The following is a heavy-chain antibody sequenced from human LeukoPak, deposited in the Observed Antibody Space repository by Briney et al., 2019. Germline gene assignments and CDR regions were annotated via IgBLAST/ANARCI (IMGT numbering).Heavy chain of an antibody. J-gene: IGHJ4*02. D-gene: IGHD5-18*01. CDR1: GFTFSTDA. CDR3: ARVGDPMKIGYSYGFLDF. CDR2: VSSKGGST. V-gene: IGHV3-64*01. Sequence: GGALRLSCAASGFTFSTDAMRCGPQAPGEGLEYVSAVSSKGGSTYYAHSLKGRFTIRRDNSKNIVYLQMGSLRAEDMGVYYGARVGDPMKIGYSYGFLDFWGQGTLVTVSS.